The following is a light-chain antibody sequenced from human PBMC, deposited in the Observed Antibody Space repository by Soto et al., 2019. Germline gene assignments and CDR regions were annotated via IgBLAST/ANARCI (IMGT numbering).Light chain of an antibody. CDR1: KSVSKNY. J-gene: IGKJ4*02. CDR2: GAY. Sequence: IRLRTSPGTXCLTNMERAPVACRVSKSVSKNYLAWYKQKTGKXPXXXIYGAYNRATGTTDRFSGSGYATDFTLTIRRQENEDSAVYYCEHYGATGTFGDGTKVDI. V-gene: IGKV3-20*01. CDR3: EHYGATGT.